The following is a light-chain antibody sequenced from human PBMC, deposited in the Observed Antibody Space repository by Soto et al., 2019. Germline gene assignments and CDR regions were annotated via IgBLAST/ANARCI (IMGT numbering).Light chain of an antibody. CDR2: AAS. Sequence: DIQMSQSQSSLSASVGDRVTITCRASQSISSYLNWYQQKPGKAPKLLIYAASSLQSGVPSRFSGSGSGTEFTLTISSLQPEDFATYYCQQFNSYPISFGQGTKV. J-gene: IGKJ1*01. V-gene: IGKV1-39*01. CDR1: QSISSY. CDR3: QQFNSYPIS.